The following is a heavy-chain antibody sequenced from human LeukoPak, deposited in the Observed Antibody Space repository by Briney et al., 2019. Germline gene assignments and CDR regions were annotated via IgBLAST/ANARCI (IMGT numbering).Heavy chain of an antibody. CDR2: ISSNGGST. V-gene: IGHV3-64*01. J-gene: IGHJ3*02. CDR1: GFTFSSYA. CDR3: ARVLGITFGGVIVPDAFDI. D-gene: IGHD3-16*02. Sequence: GGSLRLSCAASGFTFSSYAMHWVRQAPGKGLEYVSAISSNGGSTYYANSLKGRFTISRDNAKNSLYLQMNSLRAEDTAVYYCARVLGITFGGVIVPDAFDIWGQGTMVTVSS.